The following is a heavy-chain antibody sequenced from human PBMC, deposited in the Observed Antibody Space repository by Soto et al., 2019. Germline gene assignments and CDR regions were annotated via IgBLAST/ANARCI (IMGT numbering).Heavy chain of an antibody. V-gene: IGHV3-23*01. CDR3: AKLTGTTSYYYGMDV. Sequence: VGSLRLSCAASGFTFSSYAMSWVRQAPGKGLEWVSAISGSGGSTYYADSVKGRFTISRDNSKNTLYLQMNSLRAEDTAVYYCAKLTGTTSYYYGMDVWGQGTTVTVSS. CDR2: ISGSGGST. J-gene: IGHJ6*02. D-gene: IGHD1-1*01. CDR1: GFTFSSYA.